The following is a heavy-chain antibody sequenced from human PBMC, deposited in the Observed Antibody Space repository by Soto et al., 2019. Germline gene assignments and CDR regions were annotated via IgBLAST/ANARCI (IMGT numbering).Heavy chain of an antibody. CDR1: GDSVNSYF. Sequence: SSETLSLTCTVSGDSVNSYFWSWIRQPPGQGLELVGFIYDGGSNRYNPSFTSRVTISLDMSKNQLFLKLSSVSAADTADYYCARGGASSKWLDPWGQGTLVTVSS. J-gene: IGHJ5*02. CDR2: IYDGGSN. V-gene: IGHV4-59*02. CDR3: ARGGASSKWLDP. D-gene: IGHD3-10*01.